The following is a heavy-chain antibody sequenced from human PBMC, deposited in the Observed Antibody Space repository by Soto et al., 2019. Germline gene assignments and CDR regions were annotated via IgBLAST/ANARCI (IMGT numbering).Heavy chain of an antibody. V-gene: IGHV4-4*02. J-gene: IGHJ4*02. CDR1: GDSISSSHW. CDR3: ARQLAHGGLLEGFGY. CDR2: IFHSGSS. D-gene: IGHD1-1*01. Sequence: QVQLQESGPGLVKPSGTLSLTCAVSGDSISSSHWCSWFRHSPGGGLEWFGEIFHSGSSKYNPSLERGVTNPVNNSIYQLSLRRHALTAADTAVYYCARQLAHGGLLEGFGYWGQGTLATVSS.